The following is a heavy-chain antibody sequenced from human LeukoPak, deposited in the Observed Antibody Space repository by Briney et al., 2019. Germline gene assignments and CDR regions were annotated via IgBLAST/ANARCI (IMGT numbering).Heavy chain of an antibody. J-gene: IGHJ4*02. CDR3: ARGRSVVGATGDY. CDR2: INHSGST. V-gene: IGHV4-34*01. D-gene: IGHD1-26*01. Sequence: SETLSLTCAVYGGSFSGYYWSWIRQPPGKGLEWIGEINHSGSTNYNPPLKSRVTISVDTSKNQFSLKLSSVTAADTAVYYCARGRSVVGATGDYWGQGTLVAVSS. CDR1: GGSFSGYY.